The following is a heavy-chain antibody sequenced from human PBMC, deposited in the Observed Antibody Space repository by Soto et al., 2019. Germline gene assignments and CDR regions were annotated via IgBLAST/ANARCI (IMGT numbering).Heavy chain of an antibody. CDR1: GFTFSSYG. D-gene: IGHD6-19*01. CDR2: ISYDGSNK. V-gene: IGHV3-30*18. Sequence: QPGGSLRLSCAASGFTFSSYGMHWVRQAPGKGLEWVAVISYDGSNKYYADSVKGRFTISRDNSKNTLYLQMNSLRAEDTAVYYCAKDREDPYSSGWNDYWGQGTLVTVSS. CDR3: AKDREDPYSSGWNDY. J-gene: IGHJ4*02.